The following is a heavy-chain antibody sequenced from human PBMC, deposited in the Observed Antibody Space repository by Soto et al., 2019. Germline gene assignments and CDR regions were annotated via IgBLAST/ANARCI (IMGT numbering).Heavy chain of an antibody. CDR2: IYYSGST. J-gene: IGHJ5*02. Sequence: SETLSLTCTVSGGSISSGGSYWSWIRQHPGKGLEWIGYIYYSGSTYYNPSLKSRVTISVDTSKNQFSLKLSSVTAADTAVYYCARDHYDTPGWFEPWGQGTLVTVSS. V-gene: IGHV4-31*03. CDR3: ARDHYDTPGWFEP. CDR1: GGSISSGGSY. D-gene: IGHD3-9*01.